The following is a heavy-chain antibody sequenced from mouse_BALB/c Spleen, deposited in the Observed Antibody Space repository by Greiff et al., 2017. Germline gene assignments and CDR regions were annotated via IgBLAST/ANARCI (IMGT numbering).Heavy chain of an antibody. CDR1: GYTFTSYW. V-gene: IGHV1S81*02. CDR3: ARGGAYYGNYCDY. CDR2: INPSNGRT. Sequence: QVQLQQPGAELVKPGASVKLSCKASGYTFTSYWMHWVKQRPGPGLEWIGEINPSNGRTNYNEKFKSKATLTVDKSSSTAYMQLSSLTSEDSAVYYCARGGAYYGNYCDYWGQGTTLTVSS. J-gene: IGHJ2*01. D-gene: IGHD2-10*01.